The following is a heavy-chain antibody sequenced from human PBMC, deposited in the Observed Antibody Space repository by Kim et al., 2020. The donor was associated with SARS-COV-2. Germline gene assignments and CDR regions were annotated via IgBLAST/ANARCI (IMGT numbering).Heavy chain of an antibody. V-gene: IGHV3-49*04. CDR2: IRSKAYGGTT. CDR1: GFTFGDYA. Sequence: GGSLRLSCTASGFTFGDYAMSCVRQAPGKGLEWVGFIRSKAYGGTTEYAASVKGRFTISRDDSKSIAYLQMNSLKTEDTAVYYCTREIRYFDWLFRSDYYYCGRDVWGQETAVTVSS. J-gene: IGHJ6*02. D-gene: IGHD3-9*01. CDR3: TREIRYFDWLFRSDYYYCGRDV.